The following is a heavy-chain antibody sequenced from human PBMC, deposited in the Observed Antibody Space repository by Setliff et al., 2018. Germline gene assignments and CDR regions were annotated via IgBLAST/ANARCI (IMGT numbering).Heavy chain of an antibody. Sequence: PGGSLRLSCVASGFTFSRYWMSWVRQAPGKGLEWVGRIKSKTDGGTTDYAAPVKGRFTISRDDSKNTLYLQMNSLKTEDTAVYYCTTAPLAAASTCWGQGTLVTVSS. D-gene: IGHD6-13*01. CDR1: GFTFSRYW. J-gene: IGHJ4*02. CDR3: TTAPLAAASTC. V-gene: IGHV3-15*01. CDR2: IKSKTDGGTT.